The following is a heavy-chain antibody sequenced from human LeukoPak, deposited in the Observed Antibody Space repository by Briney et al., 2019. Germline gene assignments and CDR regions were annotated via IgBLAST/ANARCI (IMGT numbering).Heavy chain of an antibody. CDR3: ARDGYYDSSNDFDY. CDR2: ISSSGNYI. Sequence: SLRLSCAASGFTFSSYSMNWVRQAPGKGLEWVSSISSSGNYIYYADSVKGRFTISRDNAKNSLYLQMSSLRAEDTAVYYCARDGYYDSSNDFDYWGQGTLVTVSS. J-gene: IGHJ4*02. CDR1: GFTFSSYS. V-gene: IGHV3-21*01. D-gene: IGHD3-22*01.